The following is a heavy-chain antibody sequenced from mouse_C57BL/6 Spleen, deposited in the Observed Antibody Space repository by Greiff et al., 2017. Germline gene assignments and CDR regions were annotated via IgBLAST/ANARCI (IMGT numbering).Heavy chain of an antibody. CDR2: IHPNSGST. CDR3: ARGSVGRYAMDY. CDR1: GYTFTSYW. Sequence: QVQLPQPGAELVKPGASVKLSCKASGYTFTSYWMHWVKQRPGQGLEWIGMIHPNSGSTNYNEKFKIKATLTVDKSSSTAYMQLSSLTAEDSAVYYCARGSVGRYAMDYWGQGTSVTVSS. V-gene: IGHV1-64*01. J-gene: IGHJ4*01. D-gene: IGHD3-3*01.